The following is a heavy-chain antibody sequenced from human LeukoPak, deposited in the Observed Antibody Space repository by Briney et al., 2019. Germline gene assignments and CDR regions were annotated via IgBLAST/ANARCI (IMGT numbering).Heavy chain of an antibody. CDR1: AFTFSSYG. CDR2: IWYDGSNK. J-gene: IGHJ6*04. Sequence: GGSLRLSCTASAFTFSSYGMHWVRQAPGKGLEWVAVIWYDGSNKYYAGSVKGRFTISRDNSKNTLYLQMNSLRAEDTAVYYCARSTMVRGVTYYYYYGMDVWGKGTTVTVSS. D-gene: IGHD3-10*01. V-gene: IGHV3-33*01. CDR3: ARSTMVRGVTYYYYYGMDV.